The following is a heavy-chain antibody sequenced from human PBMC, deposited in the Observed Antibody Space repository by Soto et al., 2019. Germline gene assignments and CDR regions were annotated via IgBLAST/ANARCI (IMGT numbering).Heavy chain of an antibody. CDR2: IVVGSGNT. CDR3: AAESTFCDYSNYYMDV. J-gene: IGHJ6*03. Sequence: SVKVSCKASGFTFTSSAMQWVRQARGQRLEWIGWIVVGSGNTNYAQKFQERVTITRDMSTSTAYMELSSLRSEDTAVYYCAAESTFCDYSNYYMDVWGKGTTVTVSS. V-gene: IGHV1-58*02. CDR1: GFTFTSSA.